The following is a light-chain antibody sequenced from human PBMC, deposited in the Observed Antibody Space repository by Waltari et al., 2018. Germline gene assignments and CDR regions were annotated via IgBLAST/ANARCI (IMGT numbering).Light chain of an antibody. Sequence: EIVLTQSPATLYVSPGDRATLACKASQSISNYLAWYQQNPGQPPRLLIYDVSNRATGIPARFSGSGSGTDFTLTISSLEPEDFAVYFCQYRSDRPTIFTFGPGTKVDIK. J-gene: IGKJ3*01. CDR1: QSISNY. CDR3: QYRSDRPTIFT. CDR2: DVS. V-gene: IGKV3-11*01.